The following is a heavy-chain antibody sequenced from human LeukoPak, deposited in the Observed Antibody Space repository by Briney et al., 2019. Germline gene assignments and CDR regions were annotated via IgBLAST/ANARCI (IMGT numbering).Heavy chain of an antibody. Sequence: ASVKVSCKASSYTFTSYGISWVRQAPGQGLEWMGWISAYNGNTNYAQKLQGRVTMTTDTSTSTAYMELRSLRSDDTAVYYCARGGYSSGYYKPLYYFDYWGQGTLVTVSS. CDR1: SYTFTSYG. V-gene: IGHV1-18*01. CDR2: ISAYNGNT. D-gene: IGHD3-22*01. CDR3: ARGGYSSGYYKPLYYFDY. J-gene: IGHJ4*02.